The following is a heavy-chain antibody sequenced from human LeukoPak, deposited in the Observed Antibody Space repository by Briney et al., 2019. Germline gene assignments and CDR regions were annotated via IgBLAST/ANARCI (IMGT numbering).Heavy chain of an antibody. CDR2: ISGSGGST. Sequence: GGSLRLSCAASGFTFSSYAMSWVRQAPGKGLEWVSAISGSGGSTYYADSVKGRFTISRDSSKNTLYLQMNSLRAEDTALYYCAKGVELVQINAFDIWGQGTMVTVSS. CDR3: AKGVELVQINAFDI. J-gene: IGHJ3*02. CDR1: GFTFSSYA. D-gene: IGHD6-13*01. V-gene: IGHV3-23*01.